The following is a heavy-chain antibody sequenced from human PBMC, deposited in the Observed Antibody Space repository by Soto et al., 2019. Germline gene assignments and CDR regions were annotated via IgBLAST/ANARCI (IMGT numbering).Heavy chain of an antibody. J-gene: IGHJ4*02. V-gene: IGHV3-23*01. CDR2: ISGSGGST. CDR1: GFTFSSYA. D-gene: IGHD2-21*02. CDR3: AKVLYGGNSRPFNY. Sequence: GGSLRLSCAASGFTFSSYAMSWVRQAPGKGLEWVSAISGSGGSTYYADSVKGRFTISRDNSKNTLYLQMNSLRAEDTAVYYWAKVLYGGNSRPFNYWGQGTLVTVSS.